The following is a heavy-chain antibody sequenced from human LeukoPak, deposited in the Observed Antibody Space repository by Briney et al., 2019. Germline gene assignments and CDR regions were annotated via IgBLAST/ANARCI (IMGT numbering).Heavy chain of an antibody. Sequence: GGSLRLSCSASGFTFSNYAMHWVRQAPGKGLEWVAVISYDGSNKYYADSVKGRFTISRDNSKNTLYLQMNSLRAEDTAVYYCAKDRQWLVWDAFDIWGQGTMVTVSS. CDR1: GFTFSNYA. CDR3: AKDRQWLVWDAFDI. D-gene: IGHD6-19*01. CDR2: ISYDGSNK. J-gene: IGHJ3*02. V-gene: IGHV3-30*04.